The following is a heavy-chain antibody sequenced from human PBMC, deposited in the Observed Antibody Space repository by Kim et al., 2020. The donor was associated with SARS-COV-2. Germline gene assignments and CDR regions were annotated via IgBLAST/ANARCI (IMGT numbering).Heavy chain of an antibody. D-gene: IGHD3-22*01. CDR3: ARDPYDSSGYGAFYD. J-gene: IGHJ4*01. CDR2: IKEDGRDT. Sequence: GGSLRLSCVGSGFAFSTSWMTWVRQVPGKGLEWVANIKEDGRDTYYVDSVKGLFTISRDNAKSSVYLQMNSLRAEDTAVYYCARDPYDSSGYGAFYDWG. V-gene: IGHV3-7*01. CDR1: GFAFSTSW.